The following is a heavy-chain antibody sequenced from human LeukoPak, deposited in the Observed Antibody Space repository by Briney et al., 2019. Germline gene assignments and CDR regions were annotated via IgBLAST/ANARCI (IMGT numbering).Heavy chain of an antibody. CDR3: ARRGYCATTTCYRLFDY. D-gene: IGHD2-2*01. J-gene: IGHJ4*02. Sequence: LGESLKISCKGSGYSFTNYWIGWVRQMPGKGLEWMAIIYPGDSDTRYSPSFQGQVTISADKSITTAYLQWSSLKASDTAMYYCARRGYCATTTCYRLFDYWGQGTLVTVSS. CDR1: GYSFTNYW. CDR2: IYPGDSDT. V-gene: IGHV5-51*01.